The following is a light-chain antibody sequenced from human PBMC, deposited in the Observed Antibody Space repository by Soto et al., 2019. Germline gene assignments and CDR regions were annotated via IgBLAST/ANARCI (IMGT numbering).Light chain of an antibody. V-gene: IGLV1-44*01. CDR1: SSNIGSNT. CDR3: AAWDDSLRGVL. CDR2: NNN. J-gene: IGLJ2*01. Sequence: QSVLTQPPSASGTPGQRVTISCSGSSSNIGSNTVNWYRQPPGAAPSRLIYNNNQRPSGVPDRFSGSKSGTSASLAISGLQSDDEADYYCAAWDDSLRGVLFGGGTKLTVL.